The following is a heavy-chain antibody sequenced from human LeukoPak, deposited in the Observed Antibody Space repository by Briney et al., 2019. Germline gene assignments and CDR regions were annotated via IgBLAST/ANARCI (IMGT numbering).Heavy chain of an antibody. CDR2: INHSGST. CDR3: ARDKTYYYYMDV. J-gene: IGHJ6*03. CDR1: GGSISSSSYY. Sequence: VKPSETLSLTCTVSGGSISSSSYYWSWIRQPPGKGLEWIGEINHSGSTNYNPSLKSRVTISVDTSKNQFSLKLSSVTAADTAVYYCARDKTYYYYMDVWGKGTTVTVSS. V-gene: IGHV4-39*07.